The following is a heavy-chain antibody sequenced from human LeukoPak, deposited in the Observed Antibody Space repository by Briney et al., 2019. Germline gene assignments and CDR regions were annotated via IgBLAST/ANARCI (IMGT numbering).Heavy chain of an antibody. J-gene: IGHJ3*02. CDR3: ARGLRPDLLRPDAFDI. D-gene: IGHD3-3*01. V-gene: IGHV1-18*01. CDR2: ISAYNGNT. CDR1: GYTFTSYG. Sequence: ASVKVSCKASGYTFTSYGISWVRQAPGQGLEWMGWISAYNGNTNYAQKLQGRVTMTTDTSTSTAYMELRSLRSDDTAVYYCARGLRPDLLRPDAFDIWGQGTMVTVSS.